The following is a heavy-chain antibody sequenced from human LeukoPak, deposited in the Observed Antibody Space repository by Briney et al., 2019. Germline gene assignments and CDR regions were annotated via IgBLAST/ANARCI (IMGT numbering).Heavy chain of an antibody. CDR1: GFTFSIFS. J-gene: IGHJ4*02. D-gene: IGHD3-10*01. CDR3: AKVANYYYGSETYYCFEH. V-gene: IGHV3-21*01. CDR2: ISSSSHYI. Sequence: GGSLRLSCAPSGFTFSIFSMNWVRPPPGEALEWVSSISSSSHYIYYADSVKGRFTISRDNGKNSLYLQMNSLRVEDTAWYYCAKVANYYYGSETYYCFEHWGQGTPVTASS.